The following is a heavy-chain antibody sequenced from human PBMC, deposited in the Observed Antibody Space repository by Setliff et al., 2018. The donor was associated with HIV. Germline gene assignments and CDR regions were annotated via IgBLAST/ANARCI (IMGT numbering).Heavy chain of an antibody. Sequence: SETLSLTCTVSGGSINSYYWSWIRQPAGKGLEWIGRIYSSGSTNYNPSLKSRVTMSVDTYKNQISLKLSSVTAADKAMYYCARRGDSSSYLYAFEIWGQGTMVTVSS. D-gene: IGHD3-22*01. CDR2: IYSSGST. J-gene: IGHJ3*02. CDR3: ARRGDSSSYLYAFEI. V-gene: IGHV4-4*07. CDR1: GGSINSYY.